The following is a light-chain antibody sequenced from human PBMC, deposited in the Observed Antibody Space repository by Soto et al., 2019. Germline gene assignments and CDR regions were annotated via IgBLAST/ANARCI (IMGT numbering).Light chain of an antibody. Sequence: DIQMTQSPSSLSESVGDRVTITCRASQGICNFLAWFQQNPGQAPKSLIYAASSLHSGVPSKFSGSGSGTDYTLTISSLQPEDFATYYCQQYTSYPRTCGQGTKVEIK. CDR1: QGICNF. CDR2: AAS. V-gene: IGKV1-16*02. CDR3: QQYTSYPRT. J-gene: IGKJ1*01.